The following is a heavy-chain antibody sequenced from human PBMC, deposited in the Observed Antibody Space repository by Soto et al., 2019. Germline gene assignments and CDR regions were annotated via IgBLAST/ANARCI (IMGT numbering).Heavy chain of an antibody. D-gene: IGHD3-3*01. Sequence: PSETLSLTCTVSGDSVNNNDFYWAWIRQPPGKGLEWVVTIFYSGTTYHNPSLKGRVTASVDRSENQFSLKLTSVTASDTAVYYCARLDFRSGYYGGRFDPWGQGTLGTVS. J-gene: IGHJ5*02. CDR1: GDSVNNNDFY. CDR3: ARLDFRSGYYGGRFDP. V-gene: IGHV4-39*01. CDR2: IFYSGTT.